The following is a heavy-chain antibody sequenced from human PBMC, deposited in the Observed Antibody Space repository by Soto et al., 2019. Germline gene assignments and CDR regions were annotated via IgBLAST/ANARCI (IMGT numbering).Heavy chain of an antibody. J-gene: IGHJ4*02. Sequence: GGSLRLSCAASGFTFSSYAMSWVRQAPGKGLEWVSSISSSSSYIYYADSVKGRFTISRDNAKNSLYLQMNSLRAEDTAVYYCARGPVNYDSSGYKFDYWGQGTLVTVSS. CDR1: GFTFSSYA. V-gene: IGHV3-21*01. CDR2: ISSSSSYI. D-gene: IGHD3-22*01. CDR3: ARGPVNYDSSGYKFDY.